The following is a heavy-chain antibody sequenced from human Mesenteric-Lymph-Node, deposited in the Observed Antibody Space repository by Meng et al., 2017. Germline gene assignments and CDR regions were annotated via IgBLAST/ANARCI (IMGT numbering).Heavy chain of an antibody. CDR1: GGTFSSYA. V-gene: IGHV1-69*06. D-gene: IGHD6-19*01. CDR2: IIPIFGTA. Sequence: QVELGQFVAGVKKLWSSGKVACKASGGTFSSYAISWVRQAPGQGLEWMGGIIPIFGTANYAQKFQGRVTITADKSTSTAYMELSSLRSEDTAVYYCARGKFRVSPDKYSSGWPFDYWGQGTLVTVSS. CDR3: ARGKFRVSPDKYSSGWPFDY. J-gene: IGHJ4*02.